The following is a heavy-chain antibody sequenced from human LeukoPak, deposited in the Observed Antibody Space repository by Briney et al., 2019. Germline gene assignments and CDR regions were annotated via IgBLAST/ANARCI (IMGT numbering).Heavy chain of an antibody. Sequence: SETLSLTCTVSGGSISSYYWSWLRQSPGKGLEWIAFINDRGSTNYIPSLMSRATISMDTSQSQFSLTLNSVTPADAGVYFCARSSSASYHHAFALWGQGILVTVSP. CDR1: GGSISSYY. CDR3: ARSSSASYHHAFAL. V-gene: IGHV4-59*01. J-gene: IGHJ4*02. D-gene: IGHD3-10*01. CDR2: INDRGST.